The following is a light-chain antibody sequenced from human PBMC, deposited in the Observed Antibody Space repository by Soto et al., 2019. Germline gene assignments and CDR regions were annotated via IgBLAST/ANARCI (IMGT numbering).Light chain of an antibody. CDR3: LLFYGGAAV. Sequence: QAVVTQEPSLTVSPGGTVTLTCASSTGAVTSGYYANWFQQKPGKAPRALSYNTNNKYSWTPARFSGSLLGDKAALTLSGVQPEDEAEYYCLLFYGGAAVFGGGTQLTVL. V-gene: IGLV7-43*01. CDR1: TGAVTSGYY. CDR2: NTN. J-gene: IGLJ7*01.